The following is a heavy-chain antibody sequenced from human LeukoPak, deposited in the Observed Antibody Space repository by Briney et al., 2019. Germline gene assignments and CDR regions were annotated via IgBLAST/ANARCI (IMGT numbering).Heavy chain of an antibody. D-gene: IGHD6-13*01. J-gene: IGHJ4*02. CDR2: IYYSGST. Sequence: SETLSLTCTVSGGSISCSSYYWGWIRQPPGKGLEWIGSIYYSGSTYYNPSLKSRVTISVDTSKNQFSLKLSSVTAADTAVYYCARHIPYGMGAARAYYFDYWGQGTLVTVSS. CDR3: ARHIPYGMGAARAYYFDY. CDR1: GGSISCSSYY. V-gene: IGHV4-39*01.